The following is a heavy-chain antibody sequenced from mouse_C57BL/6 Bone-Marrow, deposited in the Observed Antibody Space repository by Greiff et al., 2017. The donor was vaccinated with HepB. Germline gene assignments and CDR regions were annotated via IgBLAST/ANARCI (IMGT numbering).Heavy chain of an antibody. CDR2: IDPSDSYT. J-gene: IGHJ2*01. D-gene: IGHD4-1*01. V-gene: IGHV1-50*01. Sequence: QVQLQQPGAELVKPGASVKLSCKASGYTFTSYWMQWVKQRPGQGLEWIGEIDPSDSYTNYNQKFKGKATLTVDTSSSTAYMQLSSLTSEDSAVYYGARWDGTVDFDYWGQGTTLTVSS. CDR1: GYTFTSYW. CDR3: ARWDGTVDFDY.